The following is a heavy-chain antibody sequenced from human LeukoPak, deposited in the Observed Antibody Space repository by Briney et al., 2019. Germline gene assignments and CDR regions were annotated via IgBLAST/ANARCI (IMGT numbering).Heavy chain of an antibody. Sequence: PAATLSPTCTVSCGFISSYYARWIRQPPGKGLEGIGYIYYSGSTNYNPSLKSRVTISVDTSKNQFSLTLSSVTAADTAVYYCARSSVTTFFDYWGQGTLVTVSS. CDR1: CGFISSYY. CDR3: ARSSVTTFFDY. J-gene: IGHJ4*02. D-gene: IGHD3-10*02. V-gene: IGHV4-59*01. CDR2: IYYSGST.